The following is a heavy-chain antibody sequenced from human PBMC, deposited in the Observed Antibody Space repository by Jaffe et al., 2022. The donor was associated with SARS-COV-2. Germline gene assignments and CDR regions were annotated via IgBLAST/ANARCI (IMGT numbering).Heavy chain of an antibody. CDR2: FGARDDGT. CDR3: AKVLTTWYFDL. Sequence: EMQLLESGGGLVQPGGSLRLSCATSGFTFSIYDMIWVRQAPGKGLEWVSAFGARDDGTVYADSVKGRFTISRDSSKNTLYLGMNSLRADDTAVYYCAKVLTTWYFDLWGRGTLVTVSS. J-gene: IGHJ2*01. V-gene: IGHV3-23*01. D-gene: IGHD4-17*01. CDR1: GFTFSIYD.